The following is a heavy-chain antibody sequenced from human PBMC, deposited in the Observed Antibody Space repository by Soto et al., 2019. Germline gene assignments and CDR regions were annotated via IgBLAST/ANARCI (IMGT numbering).Heavy chain of an antibody. CDR3: ARGGGDGDYYFDY. CDR2: MKPNSGGT. V-gene: IGHV1-2*04. CDR1: GYTFTGYY. D-gene: IGHD4-17*01. Sequence: QVQLVQSGAEVKKPGASVKVSCKASGYTFTGYYXXXXXXXXXXXXEWIGWMKPNSGGTNYAQKFQGWVTMTRDTSINTAYMELSRLRSDDTAVYYCARGGGDGDYYFDYWDQGTLVTVSS. J-gene: IGHJ4*02.